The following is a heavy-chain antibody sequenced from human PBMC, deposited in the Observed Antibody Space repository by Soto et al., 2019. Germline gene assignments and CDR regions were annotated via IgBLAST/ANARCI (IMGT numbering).Heavy chain of an antibody. CDR2: ISRDSAYI. CDR1: TFTLSYFG. CDR3: ARKGTGVSWFDP. D-gene: IGHD7-27*01. J-gene: IGHJ5*02. V-gene: IGHV3-21*02. Sequence: EVQLVESGGGLVKPGGSLRLSCAASTFTLSYFGMNWVRQAPGKGLEWVSSISRDSAYIYYADSVKGRFTISRDNAKNSLYLQMNSLRAEDTAVYYCARKGTGVSWFDPWGQGTLVTVSS.